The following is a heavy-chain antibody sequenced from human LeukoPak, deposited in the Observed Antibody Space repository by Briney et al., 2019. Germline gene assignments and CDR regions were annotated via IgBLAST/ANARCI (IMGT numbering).Heavy chain of an antibody. V-gene: IGHV3-49*03. J-gene: IGHJ5*02. CDR1: GFTFGDYS. Sequence: GGSLRLSCKASGFTFGDYSMSWFRQAPGKGLEWVGFFRSKAYGGTTEYAASVKGRFTISRDDSKSIAYLQMNSLKTEDTAVYYCTVVNYGSGSYPLGSWGQGTLVTVSS. CDR2: FRSKAYGGTT. CDR3: TVVNYGSGSYPLGS. D-gene: IGHD3-10*01.